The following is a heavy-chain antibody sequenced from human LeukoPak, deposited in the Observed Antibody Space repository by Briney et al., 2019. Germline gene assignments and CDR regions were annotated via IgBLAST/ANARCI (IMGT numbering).Heavy chain of an antibody. CDR3: ARVPVAAAGQGIDY. D-gene: IGHD6-13*01. CDR1: GLTFINYW. V-gene: IGHV3-74*01. CDR2: ITSDGSGA. Sequence: GGSLRLSCAASGLTFINYWMHWVRQAPGKGLVWVSRITSDGSGANYADSAKGRFTISRDNDENTLYLQMNSLRAEDTAVYYCARVPVAAAGQGIDYWGQGTLVTVSS. J-gene: IGHJ4*02.